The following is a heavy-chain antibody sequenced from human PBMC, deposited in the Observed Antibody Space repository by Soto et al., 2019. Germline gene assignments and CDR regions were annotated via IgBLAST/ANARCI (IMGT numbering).Heavy chain of an antibody. CDR2: IIPIFGTA. CDR1: GGTFSSYA. CDR3: AHLNRYSGYDGGY. Sequence: ASVKVSCKASGGTFSSYAISWVRQAPGQGLEWMGGIIPIFGTANYAQKFQGRVTITADKSTSTAYMELSSLRSEDTAVYYCAHLNRYSGYDGGYWGRGTLVTVSS. V-gene: IGHV1-69*06. J-gene: IGHJ4*02. D-gene: IGHD5-12*01.